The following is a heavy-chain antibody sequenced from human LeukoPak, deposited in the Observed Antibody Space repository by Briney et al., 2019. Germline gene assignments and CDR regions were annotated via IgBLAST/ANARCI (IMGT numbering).Heavy chain of an antibody. CDR2: IWYDGSNK. J-gene: IGHJ6*02. CDR1: GFTFSSYG. V-gene: IGHV3-33*01. CDR3: ARWRNVPPGATVTTYYYYGMDV. Sequence: GGSLRLSCAASGFTFSSYGMHWVRQAPGKGLEWVAVIWYDGSNKYYADSVKGRFTISRDNYKNTLYLQMNSLRAEDTAVYYCARWRNVPPGATVTTYYYYGMDVWGQGTTVTVSS. D-gene: IGHD4-17*01.